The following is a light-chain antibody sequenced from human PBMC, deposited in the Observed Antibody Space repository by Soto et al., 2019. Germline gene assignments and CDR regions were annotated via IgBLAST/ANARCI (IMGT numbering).Light chain of an antibody. CDR2: GAS. CDR1: QSLSSNY. Sequence: IVFTQSPCTLSLSPGERATLSCRASQSLSSNYLAWYHQKPGRAHRLLIYGASRRAAGIPDRFSGSGSGTDFTLTISRLETEDFAVLDCQQYGTSPPTTFGQGTRLEIK. CDR3: QQYGTSPPTT. V-gene: IGKV3-20*01. J-gene: IGKJ5*01.